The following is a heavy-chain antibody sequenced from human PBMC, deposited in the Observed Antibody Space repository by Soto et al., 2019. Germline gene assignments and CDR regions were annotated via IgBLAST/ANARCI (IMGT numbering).Heavy chain of an antibody. CDR1: GIVFSDY. J-gene: IGHJ5*02. V-gene: IGHV3-11*01. CDR3: ARLPLPWGWFDP. D-gene: IGHD3-16*01. CDR2: ISGSGRTI. Sequence: QVQLVESGGGLVKPGGSLRLSCAASGIVFSDYMSWVRQVPGKGLEWLSYISGSGRTIYSADSVKGRFTISRDNATNSLYLQMNNVRTEDTAVYYCARLPLPWGWFDPWGQGTLVTVSS.